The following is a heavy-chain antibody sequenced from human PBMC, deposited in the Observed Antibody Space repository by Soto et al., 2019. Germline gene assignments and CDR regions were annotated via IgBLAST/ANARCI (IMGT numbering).Heavy chain of an antibody. V-gene: IGHV3-23*01. Sequence: PGGSLRLSCAASGFIFTNYAMNWVRQAPGKGLEWVSVIGVRGNSAYYADSVQGRFTISRDNSKNTLSLQMSSLTADDTAIYYCVREGRGSFDFWGRGTMVTVSS. CDR1: GFIFTNYA. CDR3: VREGRGSFDF. J-gene: IGHJ3*01. CDR2: IGVRGNSA. D-gene: IGHD5-12*01.